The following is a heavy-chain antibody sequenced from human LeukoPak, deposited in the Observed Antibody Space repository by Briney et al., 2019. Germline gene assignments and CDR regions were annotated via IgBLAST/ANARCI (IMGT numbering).Heavy chain of an antibody. CDR2: ISWNSGSI. CDR1: GFTFDDYA. V-gene: IGHV3-9*01. Sequence: GGSLRLSCAASGFTFDDYAMHWVRQAPGKGLEWVSGISWNSGSIGYVDSVKGRFTISRDNAKNSVHLQMNSLRAEDTAVYYCARTTYYYDSSGYLNWGQGTLVTVSS. D-gene: IGHD3-22*01. J-gene: IGHJ4*02. CDR3: ARTTYYYDSSGYLN.